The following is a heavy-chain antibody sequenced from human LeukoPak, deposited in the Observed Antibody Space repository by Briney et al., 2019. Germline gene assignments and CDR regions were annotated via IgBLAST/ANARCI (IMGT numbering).Heavy chain of an antibody. Sequence: SETLSLPCTGSGGSLNSYYWSWTRQPAGEGLEWSGRIYTSGTTNSNPSLNRLATISVDTSKNQYSLKLSSVTAADTAVYYCATLYGDYNWYFDRWGRGTLVTASS. J-gene: IGHJ2*01. CDR1: GGSLNSYY. V-gene: IGHV4-4*07. D-gene: IGHD4-17*01. CDR3: ATLYGDYNWYFDR. CDR2: IYTSGTT.